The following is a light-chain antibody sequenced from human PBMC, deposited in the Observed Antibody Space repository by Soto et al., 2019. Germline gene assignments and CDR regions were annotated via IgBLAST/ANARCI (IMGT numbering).Light chain of an antibody. CDR1: SSNIGSNY. J-gene: IGLJ2*01. CDR2: RNN. Sequence: QSVLTQPPSASGTPGQRVTISCSGSSSNIGSNYVYWYQQHPGTAPKLLIYRNNQRPSGVPDRFSGSKSRTSPSLAISGLRSEDEADYYCAAWDDSLSGPEVFGGGTKLTVL. V-gene: IGLV1-47*01. CDR3: AAWDDSLSGPEV.